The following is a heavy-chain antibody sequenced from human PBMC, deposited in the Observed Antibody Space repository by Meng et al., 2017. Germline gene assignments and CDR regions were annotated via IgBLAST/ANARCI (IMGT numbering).Heavy chain of an antibody. CDR1: GGSISSSSYY. CDR3: ARSPFYGYVWGSYRYGLDY. CDR2: IYYSGST. D-gene: IGHD3-16*02. Sequence: GSLRLSCTVSGGSISSSSYYWGWIRQPPGKGLEWIGSIYYSGSTYYNPSLKSRVTISVDTSKNQFSLKLSSVTAADTAVYYCARSPFYGYVWGSYRYGLDYWGQGTLVTVSS. V-gene: IGHV4-39*07. J-gene: IGHJ4*02.